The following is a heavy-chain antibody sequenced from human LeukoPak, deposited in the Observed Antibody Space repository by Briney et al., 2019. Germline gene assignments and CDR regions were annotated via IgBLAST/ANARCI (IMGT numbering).Heavy chain of an antibody. D-gene: IGHD6-19*01. J-gene: IGHJ4*02. V-gene: IGHV4-39*07. CDR3: ASASSFSGLNFYFDY. Sequence: SETLSLTCTVSGGSISSSSYNWDWIRQPPGKGLEWIGRISYSGSTYYNPSLKSRVTISVDKSKNQFSLKLSSVTAADTAVYYCASASSFSGLNFYFDYWGQGTLVTVSS. CDR2: ISYSGST. CDR1: GGSISSSSYN.